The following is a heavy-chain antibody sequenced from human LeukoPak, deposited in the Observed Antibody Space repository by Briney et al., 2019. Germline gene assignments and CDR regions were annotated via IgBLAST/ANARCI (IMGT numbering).Heavy chain of an antibody. CDR3: ARSPRVGYYFDY. V-gene: IGHV3-53*01. D-gene: IGHD1-26*01. Sequence: GGSLRLSCAASGFTVSSNYMSWVRQAPWNGLEWVSVIYSGGSTYYADSVKGRFTISRDNSKNTLYLQMNSLRAEDTAVYYCARSPRVGYYFDYWGQGTLVTVSS. CDR1: GFTVSSNY. CDR2: IYSGGST. J-gene: IGHJ4*02.